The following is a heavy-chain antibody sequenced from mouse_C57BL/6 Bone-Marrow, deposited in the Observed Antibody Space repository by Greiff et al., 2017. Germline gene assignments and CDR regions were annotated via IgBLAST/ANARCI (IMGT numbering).Heavy chain of an antibody. CDR1: GYTFTSYW. CDR3: ARPTVVEDYFDY. V-gene: IGHV1-59*01. Sequence: QVQLKQPGAELVRPGTSVKLSCKASGYTFTSYWMHWVKQRPGQGLEWIGVIDPSDSYTNYNQKFKGKATLTVDTSSSTAYMQRSSLTSEDSAVYYCARPTVVEDYFDYWGQGTTLTVSS. CDR2: IDPSDSYT. J-gene: IGHJ2*01. D-gene: IGHD1-1*01.